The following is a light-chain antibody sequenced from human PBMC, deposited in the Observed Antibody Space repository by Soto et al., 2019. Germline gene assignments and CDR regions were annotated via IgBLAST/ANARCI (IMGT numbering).Light chain of an antibody. CDR1: QPVFIRY. J-gene: IGKJ1*01. V-gene: IGKV3-20*01. CDR2: GAS. CDR3: QQYKSYPWT. Sequence: ETVLTQSPGTLSLSPGERATLSCRASQPVFIRYLAWYQQKPGQAPRLLIYGASTRATGIPDRFSGSGSGTDFTLTVSRLEPEDFGSYYCQQYKSYPWTFGHGTKVEV.